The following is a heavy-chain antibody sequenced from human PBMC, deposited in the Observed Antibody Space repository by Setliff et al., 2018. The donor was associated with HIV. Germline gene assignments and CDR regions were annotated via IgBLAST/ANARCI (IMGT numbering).Heavy chain of an antibody. J-gene: IGHJ2*01. CDR1: GFSLRSSGMC. Sequence: SGPTLVNPTQTLTLTCTLSGFSLRSSGMCVSWVRQPPGKALEWLARIDWDDDEYYNTSLKTRLNISKDTSRNQVVLTLTNMDPVDTATYYCARMGYTFGNMKYWYFDLWVPETLLVTVSS. CDR2: IDWDDDE. D-gene: IGHD3-16*01. V-gene: IGHV2-70*11. CDR3: ARMGYTFGNMKYWYFDL.